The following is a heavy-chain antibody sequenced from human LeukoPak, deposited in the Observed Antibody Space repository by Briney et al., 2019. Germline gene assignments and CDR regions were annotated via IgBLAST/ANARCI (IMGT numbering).Heavy chain of an antibody. CDR3: ARNSGRHSRPFDP. CDR1: GFTVSIYE. Sequence: GRSLRLSCAASGFTVSIYEVNWVRQAAGKGMEWVSYIITSGSTKYYADSVKGRFTISRDNAKNSLYLQMNGLRAEDTAVYYCARNSGRHSRPFDPWGQGTLVTVSS. V-gene: IGHV3-48*03. CDR2: IITSGSTK. D-gene: IGHD1-26*01. J-gene: IGHJ5*02.